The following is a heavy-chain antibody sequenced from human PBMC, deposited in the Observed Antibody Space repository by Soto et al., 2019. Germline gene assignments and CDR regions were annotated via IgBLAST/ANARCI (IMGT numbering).Heavy chain of an antibody. V-gene: IGHV1-69*13. CDR3: ARGGSATGTIFGVVIIPDYYYYYGMDV. D-gene: IGHD3-3*01. J-gene: IGHJ6*02. Sequence: ASVQVSCKASAGTFSSYSISGVRQAPGQGLVWMGGIIPTFGTANYAQKFQGRVTITADESTSTAYMELSSLRSEDTAVYYCARGGSATGTIFGVVIIPDYYYYYGMDVWGQGTTVTVSS. CDR2: IIPTFGTA. CDR1: AGTFSSYS.